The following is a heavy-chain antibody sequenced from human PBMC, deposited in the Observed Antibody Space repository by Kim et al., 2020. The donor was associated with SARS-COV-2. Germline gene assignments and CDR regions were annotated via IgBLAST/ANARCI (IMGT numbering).Heavy chain of an antibody. CDR3: ARVGYDILTGYPDY. J-gene: IGHJ4*02. Sequence: AQKFQGRVTMTRDTSISTAYMELSRLRSDDTAVYYCARVGYDILTGYPDYWGQGTLVTVSS. D-gene: IGHD3-9*01. V-gene: IGHV1-2*02.